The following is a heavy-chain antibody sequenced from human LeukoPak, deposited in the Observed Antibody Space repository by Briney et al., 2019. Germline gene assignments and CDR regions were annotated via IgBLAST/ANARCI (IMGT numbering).Heavy chain of an antibody. D-gene: IGHD2-2*01. CDR2: IKQDGSEK. CDR3: AREGRHCSSTSCYAYGDYYYGMDV. V-gene: IGHV3-7*01. Sequence: GGSLRLSCAASGFTFSSYSMSWVRQAPGKGLEWVANIKQDGSEKYYVDSVKGRFTISRDNAKNSLYLQMNSLRAEDTAVYYCAREGRHCSSTSCYAYGDYYYGMDVWGQGTTVTVSS. CDR1: GFTFSSYS. J-gene: IGHJ6*02.